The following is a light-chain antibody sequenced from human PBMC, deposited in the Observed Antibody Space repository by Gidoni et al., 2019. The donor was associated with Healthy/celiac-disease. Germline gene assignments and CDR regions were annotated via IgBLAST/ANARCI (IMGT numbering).Light chain of an antibody. Sequence: DIQMTQSPSTLSASVGDRVTITCRASQSISSWLAWYQQKPGKAPKLLIYKASSLESGVPSRFSGSGSGTDFTLTISSLQPDDFATYYCQQYNSYSPSSFGQGTKLEIK. CDR1: QSISSW. V-gene: IGKV1-5*03. CDR3: QQYNSYSPSS. J-gene: IGKJ2*03. CDR2: KAS.